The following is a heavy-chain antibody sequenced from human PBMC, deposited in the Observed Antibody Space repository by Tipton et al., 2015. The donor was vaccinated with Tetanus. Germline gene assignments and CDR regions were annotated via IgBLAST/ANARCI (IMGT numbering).Heavy chain of an antibody. D-gene: IGHD3-16*01. CDR1: GASISSGGYF. Sequence: ILSLTCSVSGASISSGGYFWNWIRHRPGKGLEWIGYIYYSGSTFYNPSLKSRVTISVDTSNNQFSLRLSSVTAADTAVYYCARDQGGGRVARLNWFGPWGQGTLVTVSS. V-gene: IGHV4-31*03. CDR3: ARDQGGGRVARLNWFGP. CDR2: IYYSGST. J-gene: IGHJ5*02.